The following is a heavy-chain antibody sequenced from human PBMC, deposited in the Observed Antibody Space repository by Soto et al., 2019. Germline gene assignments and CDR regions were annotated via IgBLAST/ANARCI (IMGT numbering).Heavy chain of an antibody. J-gene: IGHJ5*01. CDR2: IKGEADGGTT. V-gene: IGHV3-15*01. D-gene: IGHD1-1*01. CDR3: PTGLSNFYYNSAS. Sequence: PGGSLRLSCAASGFTLSNAWMSWVRQAPGKGLEWVGRIKGEADGGTTDYAAPVKGRITISRDHSKDTLYLQMNSLKTEDTAVYYCPTGLSNFYYNSASWGIGTPATDSS. CDR1: GFTLSNAW.